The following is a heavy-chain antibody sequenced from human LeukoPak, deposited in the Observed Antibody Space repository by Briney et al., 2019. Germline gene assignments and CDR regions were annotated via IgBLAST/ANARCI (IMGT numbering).Heavy chain of an antibody. CDR2: IRYDGSNK. CDR1: GFTFSSYG. Sequence: GGSLRLSCAASGFTFSSYGMHWVRQAPGKGLEWVAFIRYDGSNKYYADSVEGRFTISRDNSKNTLYLQMNSLRAEDTAVYYCAKEGYCSGGSCYFDYWGQGTLVTVSS. V-gene: IGHV3-30*02. CDR3: AKEGYCSGGSCYFDY. D-gene: IGHD2-15*01. J-gene: IGHJ4*02.